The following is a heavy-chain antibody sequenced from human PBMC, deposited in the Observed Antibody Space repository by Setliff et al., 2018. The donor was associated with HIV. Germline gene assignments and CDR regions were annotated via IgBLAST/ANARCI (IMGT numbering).Heavy chain of an antibody. J-gene: IGHJ4*02. V-gene: IGHV1-46*01. CDR2: ITPSDGST. Sequence: GASVKVSCKASGYTFTSDHMHWVRQAPGQGLEWMGMITPSDGSTNYEQRFQGRVTMTRDTSTSTVYMELSSLRSEDTAVYYCAREPSGSGNYFYFDYWGQGTLVTVSS. D-gene: IGHD1-26*01. CDR1: GYTFTSDH. CDR3: AREPSGSGNYFYFDY.